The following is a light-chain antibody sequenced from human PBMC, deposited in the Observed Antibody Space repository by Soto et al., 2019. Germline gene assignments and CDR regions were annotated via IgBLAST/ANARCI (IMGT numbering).Light chain of an antibody. Sequence: DIQMTQSPSSLSASVGDRVTITCRASQSISSYLNWYQQKPGKAPKVLIYAAFSLHSGVPSRFSGSGSGTDFTLTISSLQPEDFATYYCQQSYNTPHTFGQGTKLEIK. V-gene: IGKV1-39*01. CDR2: AAF. CDR1: QSISSY. CDR3: QQSYNTPHT. J-gene: IGKJ2*01.